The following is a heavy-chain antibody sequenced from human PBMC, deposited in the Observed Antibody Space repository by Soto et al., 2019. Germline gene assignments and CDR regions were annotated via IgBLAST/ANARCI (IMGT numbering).Heavy chain of an antibody. CDR2: VSDTGGRT. J-gene: IGHJ2*01. D-gene: IGHD2-21*01. CDR3: ANEVVNYGGNAGGYFDL. Sequence: EVQLLESGGGLVQPGGSLRLSCAASGFTFSSYAMSWVRQAPGEGLEWVSTVSDTGGRTPYADSVKGRFAVSRDNSKNTLSLVMNSLRVEDTAVYYCANEVVNYGGNAGGYFDLWGRGTLVTVSS. V-gene: IGHV3-23*01. CDR1: GFTFSSYA.